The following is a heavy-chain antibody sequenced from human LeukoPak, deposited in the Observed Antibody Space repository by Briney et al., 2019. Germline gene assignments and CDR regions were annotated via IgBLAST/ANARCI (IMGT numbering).Heavy chain of an antibody. J-gene: IGHJ5*01. CDR3: ARDQEAYCTSSSCFQFAP. CDR2: IYDNTNS. Sequence: SETLSLTCTVSGTSMMDYYWSWIRQPAGKGLQWIVRIYDNTNSNYKPSRKSLVTTFLDTSKNQFSLRMTSVTAADTATYYCARDQEAYCTSSSCFQFAPWGQGTLVIVSS. D-gene: IGHD2-8*01. CDR1: GTSMMDYY. V-gene: IGHV4-4*07.